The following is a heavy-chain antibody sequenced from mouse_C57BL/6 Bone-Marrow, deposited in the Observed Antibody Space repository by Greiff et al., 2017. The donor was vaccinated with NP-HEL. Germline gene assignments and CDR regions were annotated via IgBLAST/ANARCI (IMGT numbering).Heavy chain of an antibody. V-gene: IGHV1-72*01. CDR1: GYTFTSYW. D-gene: IGHD4-1*01. CDR3: ALGDAMDY. Sequence: QVQLQQPGAELVKPGASVKLSCKASGYTFTSYWMHWVKQRPGRGLEWIGRIYPNSGGTNYNEKFKGKATLTVDKPSSTAYMQVSSLTSEDSAVYYCALGDAMDYWGQGTSVTVSS. CDR2: IYPNSGGT. J-gene: IGHJ4*01.